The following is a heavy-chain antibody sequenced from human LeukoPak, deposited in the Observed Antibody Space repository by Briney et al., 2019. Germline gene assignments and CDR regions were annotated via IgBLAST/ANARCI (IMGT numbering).Heavy chain of an antibody. D-gene: IGHD6-13*01. CDR3: AVRNRSSWSPFDV. Sequence: GASVTVSFTASGYTFTNYGISWVRQAPGQGLEWMGWISAYNGDTNYAQKLQGRVTMNTDTSTSTAYMELRSLRSDDTAVYYCAVRNRSSWSPFDVWGQGTLVTVDS. J-gene: IGHJ4*02. CDR1: GYTFTNYG. V-gene: IGHV1-18*01. CDR2: ISAYNGDT.